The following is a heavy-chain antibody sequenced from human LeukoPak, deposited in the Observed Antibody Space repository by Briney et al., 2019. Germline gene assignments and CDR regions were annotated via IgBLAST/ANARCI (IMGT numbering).Heavy chain of an antibody. J-gene: IGHJ4*02. CDR3: ARLSKGRYFDYIFGF. CDR1: GGSVDNTNYY. D-gene: IGHD3-9*01. V-gene: IGHV4-39*01. CDR2: INYLGST. Sequence: SETLSLTCTVSGGSVDNTNYYWGWIRQPPGKGLDWIGNINYLGSTAYNPSLKSRVTMSVDTSKNQFSLKMSSVTERHGAVYYCARLSKGRYFDYIFGFWGQGTLVTVSS.